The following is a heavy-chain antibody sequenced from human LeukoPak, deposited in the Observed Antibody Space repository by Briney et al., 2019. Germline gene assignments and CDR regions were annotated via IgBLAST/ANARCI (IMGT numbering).Heavy chain of an antibody. CDR1: GYTFTSYG. J-gene: IGHJ4*02. V-gene: IGHV1-18*01. CDR2: ISAYNGNT. Sequence: ASVKVSCKASGYTFTSYGISWVRQAPGQGLEWMGWISAYNGNTNYAQKLQGRVTMTTDTSTSTAYMELRSLRSDDTAVYYCAREQYKIGFGELPLDYWGQGTLVTVSS. D-gene: IGHD3-10*01. CDR3: AREQYKIGFGELPLDY.